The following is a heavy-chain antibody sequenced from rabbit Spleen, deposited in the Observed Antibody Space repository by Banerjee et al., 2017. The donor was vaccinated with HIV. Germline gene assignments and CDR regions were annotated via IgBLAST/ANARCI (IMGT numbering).Heavy chain of an antibody. CDR1: GFDFSRGYD. V-gene: IGHV1S40*01. D-gene: IGHD2-1*01. CDR3: ARDYGGTYSL. CDR2: ISTGSSGST. J-gene: IGHJ4*01. Sequence: QQLVESGGGLVKPGASLTLTCKASGFDFSRGYDMCWVRQAPGKGLEWIACISTGSSGSTYYASWAKGRFTISKTSSTVDLKMTSLTAADTATYFCARDYGGTYSLWGPGTLVTVS.